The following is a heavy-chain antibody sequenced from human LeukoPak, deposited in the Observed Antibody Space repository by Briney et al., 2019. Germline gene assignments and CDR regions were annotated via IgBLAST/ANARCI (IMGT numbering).Heavy chain of an antibody. CDR3: ARSLGCSSSSCYMDY. Sequence: PGGSLRLSCAASGFTFTTYWMTWVPQAPGKGLEWVDNIRQDESEKYYVDSVKGRSTISRDNTKKSLYLQMNSLRAEDTAVYYCARSLGCSSSSCYMDYWGQGTLVTVSS. CDR2: IRQDESEK. CDR1: GFTFTTYW. V-gene: IGHV3-7*01. D-gene: IGHD2-2*02. J-gene: IGHJ4*02.